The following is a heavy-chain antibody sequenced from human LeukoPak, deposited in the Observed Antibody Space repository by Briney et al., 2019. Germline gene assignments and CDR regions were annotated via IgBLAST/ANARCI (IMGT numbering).Heavy chain of an antibody. D-gene: IGHD6-13*01. CDR1: GDSVSSNSAA. CDR2: TYYRSKWYN. J-gene: IGHJ6*03. V-gene: IGHV6-1*01. CDR3: ARTPGPRYSSSWYDVYYYYYMDV. Sequence: SQTLSLTCAISGDSVSSNSAAWSWIRQSPSRGLEWLGRTYYRSKWYNDYAVSVKSRISINPDTSKNQFSLKLSSVTAADTAVYYCARTPGPRYSSSWYDVYYYYYMDVWGKGATVTVSS.